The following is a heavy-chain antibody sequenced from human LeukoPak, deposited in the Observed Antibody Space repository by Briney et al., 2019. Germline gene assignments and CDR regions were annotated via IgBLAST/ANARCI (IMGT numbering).Heavy chain of an antibody. D-gene: IGHD3-22*01. Sequence: VASVKVSCKASGYTFTSYAMHWVRQAPGQRLEWMGWINAGNGNTKYSQKFQGRVTITRDTSASTAYMELSSLRSEDTAVYYCAREGSDYDSSGPIGWGQGTMVTVSS. J-gene: IGHJ3*01. CDR2: INAGNGNT. CDR3: AREGSDYDSSGPIG. V-gene: IGHV1-3*01. CDR1: GYTFTSYA.